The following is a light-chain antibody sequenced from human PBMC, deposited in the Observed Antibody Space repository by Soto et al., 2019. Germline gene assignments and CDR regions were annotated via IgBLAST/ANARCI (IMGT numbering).Light chain of an antibody. V-gene: IGLV2-11*01. J-gene: IGLJ2*01. CDR3: CLYVGSETRV. CDR2: DVT. CDR1: SSDVGGHNY. Sequence: QSVLTQPRSVSWSPGQSVTISCTGTSSDVGGHNYVSWYQQRPGKAPKLMIYDVTKRPSGVPDRFSSVKSGNTGSLTICGIHGEDEADYECCLYVGSETRVCSGGTK.